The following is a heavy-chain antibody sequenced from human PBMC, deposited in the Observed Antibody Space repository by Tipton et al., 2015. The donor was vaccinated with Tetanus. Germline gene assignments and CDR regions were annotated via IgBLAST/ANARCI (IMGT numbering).Heavy chain of an antibody. J-gene: IGHJ6*02. Sequence: TLSLTCAVYGGSFSGYYWNWIRQPPGKGLEWIGEINDSGSTSYNPSLKSRVTISVDTPKNHFYLRLRSVTAADTAVYFCARERNVGVSVRDGMDVWGQGTTVTVSS. CDR3: ARERNVGVSVRDGMDV. CDR2: INDSGST. V-gene: IGHV4-34*01. CDR1: GGSFSGYY. D-gene: IGHD5/OR15-5a*01.